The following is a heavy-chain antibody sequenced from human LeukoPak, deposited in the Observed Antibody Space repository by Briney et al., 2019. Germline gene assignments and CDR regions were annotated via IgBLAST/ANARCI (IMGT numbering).Heavy chain of an antibody. CDR1: GFTFSSYA. J-gene: IGHJ4*02. V-gene: IGHV3-23*01. CDR3: ARVIRYDFWSGYHATYYFDY. CDR2: ISGSGGST. Sequence: GGSLRLSCAASGFTFSSYAMSWVRQAPGKGLEWVSAISGSGGSTYYADSVKGRFTISRDNSKNTLYLQMNSLRAEDTAVYYCARVIRYDFWSGYHATYYFDYWGQGTLVTVSS. D-gene: IGHD3-3*01.